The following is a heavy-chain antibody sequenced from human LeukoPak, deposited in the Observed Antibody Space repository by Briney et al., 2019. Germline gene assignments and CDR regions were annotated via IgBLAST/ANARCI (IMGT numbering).Heavy chain of an antibody. CDR2: IYSGGST. Sequence: PGGSLRLSCAASGFTVSSNYMSWVRQAPGKGLEWVSVIYSGGSTYYADSVKGRFTISRDNSKNTLYLQMNSLRAEDTAVYYYARQGYPNAFDIWGQGTMVTVSS. CDR1: GFTVSSNY. V-gene: IGHV3-66*04. D-gene: IGHD6-13*01. J-gene: IGHJ3*02. CDR3: ARQGYPNAFDI.